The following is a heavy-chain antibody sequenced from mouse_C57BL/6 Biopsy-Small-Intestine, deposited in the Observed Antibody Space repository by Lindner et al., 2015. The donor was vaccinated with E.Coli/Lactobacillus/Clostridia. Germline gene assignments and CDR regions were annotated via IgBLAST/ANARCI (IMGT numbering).Heavy chain of an antibody. J-gene: IGHJ2*01. CDR2: INPGSGGT. CDR1: GYAFANFL. V-gene: IGHV1-54*02. CDR3: ARREGSYPLFDY. D-gene: IGHD3-3*01. Sequence: VQLQESGAELVRPGTSVKVSCKASGYAFANFLIEWIKQRPGQGLEWIGVINPGSGGTAYNEKFKGKATLTSDKSSNTAYMQLSSLTTEDPAIYYCARREGSYPLFDYWGQGTTLTVSS.